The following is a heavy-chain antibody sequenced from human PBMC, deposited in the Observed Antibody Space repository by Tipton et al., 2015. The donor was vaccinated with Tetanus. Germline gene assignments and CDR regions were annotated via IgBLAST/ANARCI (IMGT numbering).Heavy chain of an antibody. CDR1: GGSISGSRNF. J-gene: IGHJ4*02. D-gene: IGHD5-12*01. V-gene: IGHV4-39*01. CDR2: VDYTGHT. Sequence: TLSLTCTVSGGSISGSRNFWGWIRQTPARGLEWIGSVDYTGHTYHNPSLRSRVTLSVDTSKNHFSLKLSSVTAADTARYFCARHPIISGYRFIDHWGQGTLVTVSS. CDR3: ARHPIISGYRFIDH.